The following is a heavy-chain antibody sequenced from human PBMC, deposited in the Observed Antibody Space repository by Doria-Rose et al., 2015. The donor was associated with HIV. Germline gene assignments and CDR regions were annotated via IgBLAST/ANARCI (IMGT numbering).Heavy chain of an antibody. CDR2: IYTSGST. D-gene: IGHD2-15*01. CDR3: ASVVVVAATGSFDI. CDR1: GGSISSGSYY. Sequence: GPGLVKPSQTLSPTCTVSGGSISSGSYYWSWIRQPAGKGLEWIGRIYTSGSTNYNPSLKSRVTMSLDTSKNQFSLKLSSVTAADTAVYYCASVVVVAATGSFDIWGQGTIVTVS. J-gene: IGHJ3*02. V-gene: IGHV4-61*02.